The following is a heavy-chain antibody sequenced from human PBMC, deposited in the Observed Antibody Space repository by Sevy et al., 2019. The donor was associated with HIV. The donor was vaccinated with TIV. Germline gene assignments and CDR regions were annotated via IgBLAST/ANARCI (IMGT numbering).Heavy chain of an antibody. CDR2: FDPQYGET. D-gene: IGHD2-15*01. CDR1: GYTLTKLS. J-gene: IGHJ5*02. V-gene: IGHV1-24*01. Sequence: ASVKVSCKVSGYTLTKLSIHWVRQAPGKGLEWMGDFDPQYGETIYAQKFHGRLTMTEDTSPDTAFMELSSLTPEDTAVYYCTAVGLRYFSGSSSYQGDWFDPWGQGTLVTVSS. CDR3: TAVGLRYFSGSSSYQGDWFDP.